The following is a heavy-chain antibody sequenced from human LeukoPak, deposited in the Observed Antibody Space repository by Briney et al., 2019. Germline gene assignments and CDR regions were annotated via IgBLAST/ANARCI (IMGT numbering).Heavy chain of an antibody. V-gene: IGHV4-59*01. CDR1: GGSISSYY. Sequence: SETLSLTCTVSGGSISSYYWSWIRQPPGKGREWLGYIYYSGSTNYNPSLKSRVTISVDTSKNQFSLKLSSVTAADTAVYYCARVPTTYYYGSGISGGAFDIWGQGTMVTVSS. D-gene: IGHD3-10*01. CDR3: ARVPTTYYYGSGISGGAFDI. J-gene: IGHJ3*02. CDR2: IYYSGST.